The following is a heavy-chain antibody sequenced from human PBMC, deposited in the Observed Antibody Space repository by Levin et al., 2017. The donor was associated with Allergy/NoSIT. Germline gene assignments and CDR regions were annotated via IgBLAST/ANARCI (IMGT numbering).Heavy chain of an antibody. D-gene: IGHD6-13*01. CDR1: GFTFSSYA. J-gene: IGHJ6*02. CDR3: ARAQYSSSWLSGYYYYYGMDV. CDR2: ISYDGSNK. Sequence: GESLKISCAASGFTFSSYAMHWVRQAPGKGLEWVAVISYDGSNKYYADSVKGRFTISRDNSKNTLYLQMNSLRAEDTAVYYCARAQYSSSWLSGYYYYYGMDVWGQGTTVTVSS. V-gene: IGHV3-30*04.